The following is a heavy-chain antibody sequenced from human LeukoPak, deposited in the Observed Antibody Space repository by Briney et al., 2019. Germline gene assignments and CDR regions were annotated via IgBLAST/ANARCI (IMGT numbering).Heavy chain of an antibody. Sequence: GASVRVSCKASGYSFTNYYMHWVRQAPGQGLEWMGMINPSGGSTTYAQKFQGRVTMTRVMSTSTVYMELSSLTSEDTAVYYCARVATVTNVRWFDPWGQGTLVTVSS. CDR2: INPSGGST. CDR3: ARVATVTNVRWFDP. J-gene: IGHJ5*02. CDR1: GYSFTNYY. D-gene: IGHD4-11*01. V-gene: IGHV1-46*01.